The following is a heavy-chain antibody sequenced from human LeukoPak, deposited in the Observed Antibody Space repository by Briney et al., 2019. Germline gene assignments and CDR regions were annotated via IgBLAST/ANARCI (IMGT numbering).Heavy chain of an antibody. J-gene: IGHJ3*02. Sequence: SETLSLTCAVSGGSISTYYWSWIRQPPGRGLEWIGYIYYSGSTNYKPSLKSRVSISVDTAKNQFSLKLSSVTAADTAVYYCARQRGSYGGYDHDAFNIWGQGTMVTVSS. CDR1: GGSISTYY. CDR2: IYYSGST. CDR3: ARQRGSYGGYDHDAFNI. D-gene: IGHD5-12*01. V-gene: IGHV4-59*08.